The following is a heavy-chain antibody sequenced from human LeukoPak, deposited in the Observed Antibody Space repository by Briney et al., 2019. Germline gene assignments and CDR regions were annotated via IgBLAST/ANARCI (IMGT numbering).Heavy chain of an antibody. D-gene: IGHD3-10*01. CDR3: ARDPGSANYGSGSYSSYVDY. V-gene: IGHV4-59*01. Sequence: PSETLSLTCTVSGGSISSYDWSWIRQPPGKGLEWIGNIYYNGSTNYNPSLKSRVTTSVDTSRNQFSLKVNSVTAADTAVYYCARDPGSANYGSGSYSSYVDYWGQGTLVTVSS. CDR1: GGSISSYD. CDR2: IYYNGST. J-gene: IGHJ4*02.